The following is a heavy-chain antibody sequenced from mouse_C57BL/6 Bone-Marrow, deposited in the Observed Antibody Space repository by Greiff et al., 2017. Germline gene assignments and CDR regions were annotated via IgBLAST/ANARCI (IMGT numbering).Heavy chain of an antibody. CDR2: IDPSDSYP. Sequence: QVQLQQPGAELVMPGASVKLSCKASGYTFTSYWMHWVKQRPGQGLEWIGEIDPSDSYPNYNQKFKGKSTFTVDKSSSTAYMQLSSLTSEDSAVYYCARELRPHYFDYWGQGTTLTVSS. J-gene: IGHJ2*01. CDR1: GYTFTSYW. CDR3: ARELRPHYFDY. D-gene: IGHD3-2*02. V-gene: IGHV1-69*01.